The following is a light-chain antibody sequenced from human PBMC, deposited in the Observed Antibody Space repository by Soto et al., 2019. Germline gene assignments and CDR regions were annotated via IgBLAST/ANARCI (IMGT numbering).Light chain of an antibody. CDR3: QQYHLSLYT. CDR1: QSISNSY. V-gene: IGKV3-20*01. CDR2: DAS. J-gene: IGKJ2*01. Sequence: EIVLTQSPGTLSLSPGERATLSCRASQSISNSYLAWYQQKPGQAPSLLIYDASSRATGIPDRFSGSGSGTDFTLTISRLEPEDFAVYYCQQYHLSLYTFGQGTKLEIK.